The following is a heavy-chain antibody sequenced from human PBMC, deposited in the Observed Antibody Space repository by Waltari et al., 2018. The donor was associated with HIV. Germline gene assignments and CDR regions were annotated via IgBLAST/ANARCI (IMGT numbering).Heavy chain of an antibody. D-gene: IGHD1-26*01. CDR1: GFTFNRYG. Sequence: EVQLVESGGDLVQPGGSLRLSCAASGFTFNRYGMNWVRQAPGKGLEWIAYISNSGATMYYADSVKGRFTISRDNGEDSLFLQMNSLRAGDAAVYYCARSPVLPELRHHFDHWGQGTLVAVSS. CDR3: ARSPVLPELRHHFDH. V-gene: IGHV3-48*01. J-gene: IGHJ4*02. CDR2: ISNSGATM.